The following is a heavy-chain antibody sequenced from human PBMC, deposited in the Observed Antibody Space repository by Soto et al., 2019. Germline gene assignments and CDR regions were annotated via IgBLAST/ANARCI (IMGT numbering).Heavy chain of an antibody. CDR3: ARWTYCGGDCYWLDF. CDR1: GGSISGFY. CDR2: IYYSGSA. Sequence: PSETLSLTCTISGGSISGFYWGWIRQPQGKGLEWIGNIYYSGSANYDPSLRSRVTISLNTSKNQFSLNLNPVTAADTAIYYCARWTYCGGDCYWLDFWGQGTLVTVS. V-gene: IGHV4-59*01. D-gene: IGHD2-21*02. J-gene: IGHJ4*02.